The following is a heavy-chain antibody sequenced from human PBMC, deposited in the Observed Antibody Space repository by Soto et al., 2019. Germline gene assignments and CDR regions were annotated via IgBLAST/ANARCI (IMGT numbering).Heavy chain of an antibody. D-gene: IGHD3-3*01. CDR3: ARLSRHRRTSITIFGVVTYYFDY. CDR2: IYYSGST. V-gene: IGHV4-39*01. CDR1: GGSISSSSYY. Sequence: SDTLSLTSTVSGGSISSSSYYWGWIRQPPGKGLEWIGSIYYSGSTYYNPSLKSRVTISVDTSKNQFSLKLSSVTAADTAVYYCARLSRHRRTSITIFGVVTYYFDYWGQGTLVTVSS. J-gene: IGHJ4*02.